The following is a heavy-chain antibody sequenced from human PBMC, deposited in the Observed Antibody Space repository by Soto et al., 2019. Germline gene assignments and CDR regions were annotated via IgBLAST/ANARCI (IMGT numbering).Heavy chain of an antibody. CDR1: GFTFSSYS. D-gene: IGHD2-15*01. CDR2: ISSSSSTI. J-gene: IGHJ3*02. V-gene: IGHV3-48*01. Sequence: GGSLRLSCAASGFTFSSYSMNWVRQAPGKGLEWVSYISSSSSTIYYADSVKGRFTISRDNAKNSLYLQMNSLRAEDTAVYYCAYHLVAANWNDAFDIWGQGTMVTVSS. CDR3: AYHLVAANWNDAFDI.